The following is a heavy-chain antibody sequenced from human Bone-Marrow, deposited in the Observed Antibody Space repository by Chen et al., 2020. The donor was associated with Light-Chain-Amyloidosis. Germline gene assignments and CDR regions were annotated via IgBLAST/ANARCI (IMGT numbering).Heavy chain of an antibody. CDR3: ARAGSSWTYYFDY. Sequence: EVQLVESGGGLVKPGGSLRLSCAASGFTFSSYWMHWVRHAPGKGLVWVSRINSYGRSTSYADSVKGRFTISRDNAKNTLYLQMNSLRAEDTAVYYCARAGSSWTYYFDYWGQGTLVTVSS. D-gene: IGHD6-13*01. CDR2: INSYGRST. V-gene: IGHV3-74*01. J-gene: IGHJ4*02. CDR1: GFTFSSYW.